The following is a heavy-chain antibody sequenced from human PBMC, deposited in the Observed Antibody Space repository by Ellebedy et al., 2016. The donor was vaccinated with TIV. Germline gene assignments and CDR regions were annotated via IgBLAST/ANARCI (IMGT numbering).Heavy chain of an antibody. J-gene: IGHJ6*02. Sequence: SETLSLTXTVSGGSISSYYWNWIRQPPGKGLEWIANIYHTGHTNYNPSLKSRGTTSLDTSKKQFSLKLSSVTAADTAVYYCARYRSGIVVVPAHYGMDVWGQGTTVTVSS. CDR2: IYHTGHT. CDR3: ARYRSGIVVVPAHYGMDV. D-gene: IGHD2-2*01. CDR1: GGSISSYY. V-gene: IGHV4-59*08.